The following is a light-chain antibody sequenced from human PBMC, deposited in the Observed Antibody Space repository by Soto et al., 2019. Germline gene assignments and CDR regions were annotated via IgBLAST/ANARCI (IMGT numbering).Light chain of an antibody. CDR3: QQYNTYSWT. CDR2: KAS. J-gene: IGKJ1*01. Sequence: DIQMTQSPSTLSASVGDRVTITCRASQSISTWLAWYQQKPGKGPTLLIYKASRLESGVPSRFSGSGSGTEFALTISSLQPADFATYYCQQYNTYSWTFGQGTKVDNK. CDR1: QSISTW. V-gene: IGKV1-5*03.